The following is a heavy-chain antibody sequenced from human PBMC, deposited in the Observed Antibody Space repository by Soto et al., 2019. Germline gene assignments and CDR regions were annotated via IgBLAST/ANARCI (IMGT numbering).Heavy chain of an antibody. CDR1: GFTLQNYA. J-gene: IGHJ5*02. Sequence: GGSLRLSCTASGFTLQNYAMAWVRQAPGKGLEWVSTLIGGHYGTAYSYSVKDRFTVSRDNSKNCLYLQMNSLGVEDTAMYFCAKGKSTGDIDWFDPWGQGSLVTVSS. V-gene: IGHV3-23*01. CDR3: AKGKSTGDIDWFDP. CDR2: LIGGHYGT. D-gene: IGHD3-10*01.